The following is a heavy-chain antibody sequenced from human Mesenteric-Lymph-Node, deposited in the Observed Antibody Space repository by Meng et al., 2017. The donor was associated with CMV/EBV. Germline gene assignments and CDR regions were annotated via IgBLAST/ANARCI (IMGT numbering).Heavy chain of an antibody. D-gene: IGHD7-27*01. V-gene: IGHV3-72*01. CDR3: VRDYWGLGDY. CDR2: IRNKASSYST. Sequence: SCAASGFTFSDHYMDWVRQAPGKGLAWAARIRNKASSYSTEYAASGKGRFTVSRDDSKNSIYLQLNSLNTEDTAVYYCVRDYWGLGDYWGQGTLVTVSS. J-gene: IGHJ4*02. CDR1: GFTFSDHY.